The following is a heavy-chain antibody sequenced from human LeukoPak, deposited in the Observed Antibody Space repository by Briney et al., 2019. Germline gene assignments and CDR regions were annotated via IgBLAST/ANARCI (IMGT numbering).Heavy chain of an antibody. V-gene: IGHV1-69*13. CDR3: ARVLGEWLENWFDP. J-gene: IGHJ5*02. CDR2: IIPIFGTA. Sequence: SVKVSCKASGGTFSSYAISWVRQAPGQGLEWMGGIIPIFGTANYAQKFQGRVTITADESTSTAHMELSSLRSEDTAVYYCARVLGEWLENWFDPWGQGTLVTVSS. D-gene: IGHD3-16*01. CDR1: GGTFSSYA.